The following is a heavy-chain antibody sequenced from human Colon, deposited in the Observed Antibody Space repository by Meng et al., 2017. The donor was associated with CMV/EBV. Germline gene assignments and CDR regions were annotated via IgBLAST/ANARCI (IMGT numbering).Heavy chain of an antibody. CDR2: ISSTNSYI. Sequence: GGSLKISCAASGFTFTSHWMHWVRQPPGKGLEWVSSISSTNSYISYADSVKGRFTISRDNAKNSVYLQMNSLRAEDTAVYYCARDNLGPVEYCSSTRCYYFDYWGQGTLVTVSS. CDR3: ARDNLGPVEYCSSTRCYYFDY. D-gene: IGHD2-2*01. J-gene: IGHJ4*02. CDR1: GFTFTSHW. V-gene: IGHV3-21*01.